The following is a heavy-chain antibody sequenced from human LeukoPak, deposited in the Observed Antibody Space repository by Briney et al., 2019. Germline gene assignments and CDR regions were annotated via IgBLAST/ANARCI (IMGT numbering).Heavy chain of an antibody. Sequence: SETLSLTCAVYGGSFRDYHWSWIRQPPGKGLEWIGEINHSGSTNYNPSLKSRVTISVDTSKNQFSLKLSSVTAADTAVYYCARRDIVVPLDYWGQGTLVTVSS. D-gene: IGHD2-21*01. CDR1: GGSFRDYH. CDR2: INHSGST. CDR3: ARRDIVVPLDY. J-gene: IGHJ4*02. V-gene: IGHV4-34*01.